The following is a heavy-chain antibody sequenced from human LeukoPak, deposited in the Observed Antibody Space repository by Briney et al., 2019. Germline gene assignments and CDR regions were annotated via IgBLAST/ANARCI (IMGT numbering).Heavy chain of an antibody. Sequence: PGGSLRLSCAASGFTFSSYSMNWVRQAPGKGLEWVSSISSSSSYIYYADSVKGRFTISRDNAKNSLYLQMNSLRAEDTAVYYCARATRIAVAVIDYWGQGTLVTVSS. CDR3: ARATRIAVAVIDY. CDR2: ISSSSSYI. J-gene: IGHJ4*02. D-gene: IGHD6-19*01. V-gene: IGHV3-21*01. CDR1: GFTFSSYS.